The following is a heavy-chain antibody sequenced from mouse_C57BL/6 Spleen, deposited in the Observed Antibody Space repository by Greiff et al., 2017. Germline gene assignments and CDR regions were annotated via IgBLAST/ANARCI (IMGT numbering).Heavy chain of an antibody. CDR3: ARYSNYVGAFDY. CDR2: IDPSDSYT. CDR1: GYTFTSYW. Sequence: VQLQQPGAELVKPGASVKLSCKASGYTFTSYWMQWVKQRPGQGLEWIGEIDPSDSYTNYNQKFKGKATLTVDTSSSTAYMQLSSLTSEDSAVYYCARYSNYVGAFDYWGQGTTLTVSS. V-gene: IGHV1-50*01. J-gene: IGHJ2*01. D-gene: IGHD2-5*01.